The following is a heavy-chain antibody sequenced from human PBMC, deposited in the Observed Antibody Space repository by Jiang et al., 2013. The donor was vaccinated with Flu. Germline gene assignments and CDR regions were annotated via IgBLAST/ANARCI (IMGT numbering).Heavy chain of an antibody. Sequence: SCAASGFTFSAYGMQWVRQAPGKGLEWVAAISSDGTETWYADSVKGQFTISRDNNKSTLYLQKSSLRADDTAVYYCARDGYPWGQGTLVTVSS. D-gene: IGHD6-13*01. V-gene: IGHV3-33*01. CDR2: ISSDGTET. CDR1: GFTFSAYG. J-gene: IGHJ5*02. CDR3: ARDGYP.